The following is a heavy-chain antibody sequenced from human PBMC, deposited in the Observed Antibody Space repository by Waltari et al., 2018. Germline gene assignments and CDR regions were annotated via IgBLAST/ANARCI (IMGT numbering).Heavy chain of an antibody. CDR1: GYNLRDYA. CDR3: ARGPYDSQSYYPDGLDV. CDR2: ISDYNDKK. D-gene: IGHD3-10*01. V-gene: IGHV1-18*04. Sequence: QIQLVQSGGNVREPGASVKVSCNASGYNLRDYAVSWGRQAPGQGLEWMGWISDYNDKKEYERNFQGRVTMTIDTSTSTAYMELRSLTSDDTAVYYCARGPYDSQSYYPDGLDVWGQGTTVTVSS. J-gene: IGHJ6*02.